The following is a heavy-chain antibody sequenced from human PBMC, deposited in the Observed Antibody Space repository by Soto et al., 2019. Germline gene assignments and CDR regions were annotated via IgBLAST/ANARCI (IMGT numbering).Heavy chain of an antibody. Sequence: HPGGSLRLSCAASGFTFSSYWMHWVRQAPGKGLVWVSRINSDGSSTSYADSVKGRFTISRDNAKNTLYLQMNSLRAEDTAVYYCARRRQAAGYYYYGMDVWGQGTTVTVSS. CDR3: ARRRQAAGYYYYGMDV. D-gene: IGHD6-13*01. CDR2: INSDGSST. CDR1: GFTFSSYW. J-gene: IGHJ6*02. V-gene: IGHV3-74*01.